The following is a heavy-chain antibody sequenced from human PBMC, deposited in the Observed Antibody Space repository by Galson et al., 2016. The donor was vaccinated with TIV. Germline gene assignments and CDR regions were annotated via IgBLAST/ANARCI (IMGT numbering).Heavy chain of an antibody. J-gene: IGHJ4*02. CDR2: IDWDDDK. V-gene: IGHV2-70*11. Sequence: PALVKPTQTLTLTCTFSGFSLGTSGMCVSWVRQPPGKALEWLARIDWDDDKYYSTSLKTRLTISKDNAKNKVVLMVTDVDPMDTATYFCARTRSAAAGGLYFWGQATLVPVSS. CDR3: ARTRSAAAGGLYF. CDR1: GFSLGTSGMC. D-gene: IGHD6-13*01.